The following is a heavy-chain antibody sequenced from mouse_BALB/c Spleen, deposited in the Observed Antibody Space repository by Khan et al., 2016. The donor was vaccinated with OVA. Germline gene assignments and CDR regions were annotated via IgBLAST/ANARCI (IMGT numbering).Heavy chain of an antibody. V-gene: IGHV3-8*02. J-gene: IGHJ3*01. CDR3: ARSTYRYAFVY. CDR1: GDSITSGY. Sequence: EVQLQESGPSLVKPSQTLSLTCSVTGDSITSGYWNWIRKFPGNKLEYMGYIIYTGYTYYNPSLKSRISITRHTSKNQYYLHLNAVTDEDTATYYCARSTYRYAFVYWGQGTLVTVSA. D-gene: IGHD2-14*01. CDR2: IIYTGYT.